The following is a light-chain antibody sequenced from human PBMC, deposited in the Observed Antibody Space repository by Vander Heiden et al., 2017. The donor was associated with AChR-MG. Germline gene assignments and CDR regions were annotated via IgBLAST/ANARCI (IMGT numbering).Light chain of an antibody. CDR1: SPNIESNT. CDR2: GNN. CDR3: AAWDDSLNGVV. Sequence: QSLPTQPPSPSGTPGQGATISCSGSSPNIESNTVNGYQQHQGTAPKLLIYGNNQRPSGVPARFSGSRSGTSASLAIGGLQSEDEADYYGAAWDDSLNGVVFGGGTKLTVL. J-gene: IGLJ2*01. V-gene: IGLV1-44*01.